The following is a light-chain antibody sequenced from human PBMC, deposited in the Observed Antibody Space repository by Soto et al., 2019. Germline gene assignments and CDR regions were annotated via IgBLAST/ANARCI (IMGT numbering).Light chain of an antibody. CDR2: KAS. CDR1: QSISTW. V-gene: IGKV1-5*03. J-gene: IGKJ4*01. CDR3: QQYKTYPLT. Sequence: DIQMNQSASTLSASVVDRVTITCRASQSISTWLAWYQQKPVKAPKLLIYKASSLESGFPSRFSGSGSATEFTLTTRSLQPDDFETYDGQQYKTYPLTFGGETTVDIK.